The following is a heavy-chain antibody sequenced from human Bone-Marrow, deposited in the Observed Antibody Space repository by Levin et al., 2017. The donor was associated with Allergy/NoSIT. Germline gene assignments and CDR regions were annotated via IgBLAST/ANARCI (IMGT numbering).Heavy chain of an antibody. CDR2: INHSGTT. V-gene: IGHV4-34*01. Sequence: SQTLSLTCAVYGGSLSGYYWTWIRQPPGKGLEWIGEINHSGTTKYNPSLKSRVTISVDTSKNQFSLNLNSVTAADTAVYYCGRWWREGYIPFDSWGQGTLVTVSS. CDR1: GGSLSGYY. J-gene: IGHJ4*02. D-gene: IGHD5-24*01. CDR3: GRWWREGYIPFDS.